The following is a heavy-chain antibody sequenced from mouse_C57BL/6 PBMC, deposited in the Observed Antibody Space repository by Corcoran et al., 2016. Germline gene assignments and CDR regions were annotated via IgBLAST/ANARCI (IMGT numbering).Heavy chain of an antibody. J-gene: IGHJ3*01. V-gene: IGHV1-81*01. CDR1: CYTFTSYG. D-gene: IGHD1-1*01. Sequence: QLQLQQSGAELARPGASVKLSCKASCYTFTSYGISWVKQRTGQGLEWIGEIYPRSGNTYYNEKFKGKATLTADKSSSTAYMELRSLTSEDSAVYFCAYYGSSWFAYWGQGTLVTVSA. CDR3: AYYGSSWFAY. CDR2: IYPRSGNT.